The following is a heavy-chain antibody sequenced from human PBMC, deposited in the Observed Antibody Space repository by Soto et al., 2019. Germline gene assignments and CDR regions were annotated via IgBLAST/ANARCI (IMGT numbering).Heavy chain of an antibody. J-gene: IGHJ4*02. CDR1: RSIFISYG. D-gene: IGHD3-9*01. Sequence: GGSLRLSCAAPRSIFISYGMHWARQAPGKGLEWVATIKQDGSEKYYVDSVKGRFTVSRDNTKNSLYLQMSSLRDEDTAVYYCARGGYFDRRFNFWGQGALVTVSS. CDR3: ARGGYFDRRFNF. CDR2: IKQDGSEK. V-gene: IGHV3-7*03.